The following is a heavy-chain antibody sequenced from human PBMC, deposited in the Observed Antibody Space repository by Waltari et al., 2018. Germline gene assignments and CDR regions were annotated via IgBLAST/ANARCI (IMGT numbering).Heavy chain of an antibody. CDR3: ARAGLGSPSQWLQLFDS. CDR1: GFRVSYIY. J-gene: IGHJ4*02. D-gene: IGHD5-12*01. Sequence: EVQLVESGGGLIQPGGSLRLSCEASGFRVSYIYMSWVRQAPGKGLEWVSVIHAGGNTYYGDAVKGRFTISRDISKNTLYLQMNSLTVDDSAMYYCARAGLGSPSQWLQLFDSWGQGTLVTVSS. V-gene: IGHV3-53*01. CDR2: IHAGGNT.